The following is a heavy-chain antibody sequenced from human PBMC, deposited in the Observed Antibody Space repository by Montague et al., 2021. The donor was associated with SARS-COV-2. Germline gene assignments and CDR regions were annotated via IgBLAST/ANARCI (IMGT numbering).Heavy chain of an antibody. CDR3: VRDGGDDKHDWWFEL. J-gene: IGHJ2*01. CDR1: GFNFPRYC. CDR2: ICDGVRRI. Sequence: SLRLSCAASGFNFPRYCMHWVRQGPGQGLEWVARICDGVRRISYADSVRDRFTVSRDNAKNTLSLLMNNLSGEDTAVYYCVRDGGDDKHDWWFELWGRGTLVSVSS. V-gene: IGHV3-74*01. D-gene: IGHD2-21*02.